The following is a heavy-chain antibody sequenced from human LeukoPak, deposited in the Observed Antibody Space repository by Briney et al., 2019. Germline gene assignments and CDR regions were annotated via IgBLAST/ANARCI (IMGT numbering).Heavy chain of an antibody. Sequence: PSETLSLTCTVSGGSISSYYWSWIRRPAGKGLEWIGRIYTSGSTNYNPSLKSRVTMSVDTSKNQFSLKLSSVTAADTAVYYCARGLVDESGETRAHFDYWGQGTLVTVSS. J-gene: IGHJ4*02. CDR1: GGSISSYY. CDR3: ARGLVDESGETRAHFDY. CDR2: IYTSGST. V-gene: IGHV4-4*07. D-gene: IGHD4-17*01.